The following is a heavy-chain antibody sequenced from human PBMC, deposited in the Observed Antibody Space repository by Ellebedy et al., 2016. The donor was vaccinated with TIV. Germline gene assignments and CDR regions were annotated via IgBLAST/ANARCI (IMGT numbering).Heavy chain of an antibody. Sequence: GESLKISCAASGFTFRNNSMNWVRQAPGKGLEWVSYISSTGTNIYYADFVKGRFTISRDNATVSLYLQMNSLTAEDTAVYYCANGAYDIWGQGTMVTVSS. V-gene: IGHV3-48*04. J-gene: IGHJ3*02. CDR2: ISSTGTNI. D-gene: IGHD5-24*01. CDR3: ANGAYDI. CDR1: GFTFRNNS.